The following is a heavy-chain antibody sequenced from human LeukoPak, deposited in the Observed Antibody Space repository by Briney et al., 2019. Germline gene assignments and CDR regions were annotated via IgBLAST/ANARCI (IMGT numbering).Heavy chain of an antibody. D-gene: IGHD2-2*02. J-gene: IGHJ3*02. CDR3: ARVEGYCSSTSCYTRDGHAFDI. Sequence: PGGSLRLSCAASGFTFSSYSMNWVRQAPGKGLEWVSSISSSSYIYYADSVKGRFTISRDNAKSSLYLQMNSLRAEDTAVYYCARVEGYCSSTSCYTRDGHAFDIWGQGTMVTVSS. CDR2: ISSSSYI. V-gene: IGHV3-21*01. CDR1: GFTFSSYS.